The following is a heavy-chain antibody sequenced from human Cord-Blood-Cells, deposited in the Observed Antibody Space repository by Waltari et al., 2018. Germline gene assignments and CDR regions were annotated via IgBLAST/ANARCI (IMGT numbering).Heavy chain of an antibody. CDR2: ISGSGGST. CDR1: GFTFSGSA. J-gene: IGHJ4*02. CDR3: AKGYYDFWSGYYFDY. Sequence: EVQLVVSGGGLVQPGGSLRLSCAASGFTFSGSAMSWARPAAGKGLEWVSAISGSGGSTYYADSVKGRFTISRDNSKNTLYLQMNSLRAEDTAVYYCAKGYYDFWSGYYFDYWGQGTLVTVSS. V-gene: IGHV3-23*04. D-gene: IGHD3-3*01.